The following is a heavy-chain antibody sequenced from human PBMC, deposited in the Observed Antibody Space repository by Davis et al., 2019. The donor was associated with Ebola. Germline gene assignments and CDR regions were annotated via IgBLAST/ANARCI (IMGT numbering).Heavy chain of an antibody. J-gene: IGHJ5*01. V-gene: IGHV4-34*01. Sequence: SETLSLTCAVYGGSFSDYFWSWIRQPPEKVLEWIGEISHHNGYTNYNPSLRSRVAISVDSSKNQFSLKINSVTAADTATYYCARTTKTNIEDSGLGYNSFDSWGQGVLVSVSS. CDR1: GGSFSDYF. CDR2: ISHHNGYT. D-gene: IGHD4-17*01. CDR3: ARTTKTNIEDSGLGYNSFDS.